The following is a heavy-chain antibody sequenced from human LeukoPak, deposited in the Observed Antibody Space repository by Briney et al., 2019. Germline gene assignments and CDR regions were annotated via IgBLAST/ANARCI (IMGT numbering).Heavy chain of an antibody. Sequence: PSETLSLTCTVSGGSISSSSYYWGWIRQPPGKGLEWIGSIYYSESTYYNPSLKSRVTISVDTSKNQFSLKLSSVTAADTAVYYCAKGGSTNFYYGDVWGQGTTVTVSS. J-gene: IGHJ6*02. CDR1: GGSISSSSYY. V-gene: IGHV4-39*01. D-gene: IGHD2/OR15-2a*01. CDR3: AKGGSTNFYYGDV. CDR2: IYYSEST.